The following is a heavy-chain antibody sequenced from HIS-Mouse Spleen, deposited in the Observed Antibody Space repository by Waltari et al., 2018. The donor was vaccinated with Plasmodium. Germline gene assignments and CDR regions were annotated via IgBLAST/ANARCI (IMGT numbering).Heavy chain of an antibody. CDR3: AREDILTAYYNDYWYFDL. CDR2: ISSSSSYI. Sequence: EVQLVESGGGLVKPGGSLRLSCAASGFPLSSCSMYWVRQAPGKGLEWVSSISSSSSYIYYADSVKGRFTISRDNAKNSLYLQMNSLRAEDTAVYYCAREDILTAYYNDYWYFDLWGRGTLVTVSS. CDR1: GFPLSSCS. D-gene: IGHD3-9*01. J-gene: IGHJ2*01. V-gene: IGHV3-21*01.